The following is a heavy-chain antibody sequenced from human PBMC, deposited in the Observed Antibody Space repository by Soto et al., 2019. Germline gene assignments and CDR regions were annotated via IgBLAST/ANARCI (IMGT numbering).Heavy chain of an antibody. V-gene: IGHV3-53*01. CDR3: AGLGPYDSGSYSFRKNWFDP. D-gene: IGHD3-10*01. J-gene: IGHJ5*02. CDR1: GFSVTSSH. Sequence: EVQLVDSGGGLTQPGGSLRLSCAASGFSVTSSHMTWVRQAPGKGLEWVSVIYSGGSTYYAVSVKGRFTISRDNSKNTVHLQMNSLSAEDTAVYYCAGLGPYDSGSYSFRKNWFDPWGQGTLVTVSS. CDR2: IYSGGST.